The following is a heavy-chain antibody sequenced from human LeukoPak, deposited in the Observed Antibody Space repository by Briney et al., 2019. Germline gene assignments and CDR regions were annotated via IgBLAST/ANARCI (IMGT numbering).Heavy chain of an antibody. D-gene: IGHD3-3*01. CDR1: GFTFSDYY. V-gene: IGHV3-11*04. J-gene: IGHJ5*02. CDR2: ISSSGSTI. CDR3: ARAGYDFWSAQNWFDP. Sequence: GGSLRLSCAASGFTFSDYYMSWIRQAPGKGLEWVSYISSSGSTIYYADSVKGRFTISRDNAKNSLYLQMNSLRAEDTAVYYCARAGYDFWSAQNWFDPWGQGTLVTVSS.